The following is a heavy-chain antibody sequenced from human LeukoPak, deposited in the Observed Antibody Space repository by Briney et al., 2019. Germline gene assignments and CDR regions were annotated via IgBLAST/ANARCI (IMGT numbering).Heavy chain of an antibody. CDR3: ARVRASYLYYFDH. CDR1: GYTFTGYY. V-gene: IGHV1-2*02. CDR2: INPNSGGT. D-gene: IGHD1-26*01. Sequence: ASVKVSCKASGYTFTGYYMHWVRQAPRQGLEWMGWINPNSGGTNYAQKFQGRVTMTRDTSISTAYMELSRLRSDDTAVYYCARVRASYLYYFDHWGQGTLVTVSS. J-gene: IGHJ4*02.